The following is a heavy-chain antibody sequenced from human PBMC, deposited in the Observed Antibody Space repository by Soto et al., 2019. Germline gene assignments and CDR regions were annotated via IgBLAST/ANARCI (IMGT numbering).Heavy chain of an antibody. D-gene: IGHD6-25*01. CDR3: AKAREAAPVSMRCLDY. J-gene: IGHJ4*02. V-gene: IGHV3-23*01. CDR1: GFTFSTYA. Sequence: GGSLRLSCAASGFTFSTYAMNWVRQAPGKGLEWVSVISGSSGTTFYADSVKGRFTISRDNSKNTLDLQMTSLRADDTAVYYCAKAREAAPVSMRCLDYWGQGILVTVSS. CDR2: ISGSSGTT.